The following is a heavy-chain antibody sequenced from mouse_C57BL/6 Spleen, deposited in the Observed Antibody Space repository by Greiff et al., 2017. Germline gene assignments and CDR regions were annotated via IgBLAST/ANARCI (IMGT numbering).Heavy chain of an antibody. D-gene: IGHD2-4*01. V-gene: IGHV1-15*01. CDR2: IDPETGGT. Sequence: QVQLKESGAELVRPGASVTLSCKASGYTFTDYEMHWVKQTPVHGLEWIGAIDPETGGTAYNQKFKGKAILTADKSSSTAYMELRSLTSEDSAVYYCTPYYDYHGYFDYWGQGTTLTVSS. J-gene: IGHJ2*01. CDR3: TPYYDYHGYFDY. CDR1: GYTFTDYE.